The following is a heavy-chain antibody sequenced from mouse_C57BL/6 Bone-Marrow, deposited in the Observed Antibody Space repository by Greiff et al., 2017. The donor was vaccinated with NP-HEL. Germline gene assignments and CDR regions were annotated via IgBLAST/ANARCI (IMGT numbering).Heavy chain of an antibody. CDR3: ARQGDGYYEGFAY. V-gene: IGHV5-12*01. J-gene: IGHJ3*01. CDR1: GFTFSDYY. Sequence: EVKLVESGGGLVQPGGSLKLSCAASGFTFSDYYMYWVRQTPEKRLEWVAYISNGGGSTYYPDTVKGRFTISRDNAKNTLYLQMSRLKSEDTAMYYCARQGDGYYEGFAYWGQGTLVTVSA. CDR2: ISNGGGST. D-gene: IGHD2-3*01.